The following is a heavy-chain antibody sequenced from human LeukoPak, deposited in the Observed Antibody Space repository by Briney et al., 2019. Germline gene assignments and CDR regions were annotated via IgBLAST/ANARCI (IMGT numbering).Heavy chain of an antibody. CDR3: AKAGSSAPQYYFDY. CDR2: ISGSGGST. D-gene: IGHD2-15*01. Sequence: GGSLRLSCAASGFTFSSYAMSWVRQAPGKGLEWVSAISGSGGSTYYADSVEGRFTISRDNSKNTLYLQMNSLRAEDTAVYYCAKAGSSAPQYYFDYWGQGTLVTVSS. J-gene: IGHJ4*02. V-gene: IGHV3-23*01. CDR1: GFTFSSYA.